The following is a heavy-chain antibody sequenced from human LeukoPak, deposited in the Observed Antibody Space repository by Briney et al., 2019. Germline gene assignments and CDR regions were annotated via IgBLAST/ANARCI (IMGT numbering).Heavy chain of an antibody. J-gene: IGHJ6*03. Sequence: GGSLRLSCAASGFTFSSYSMNWVRQAPGKGLEWVSYISSSSSTIYYADSVKGRFTISRDNAKNSLYLQMNSLRAEDTAVYYCARRDLGYYYGSGSYYYYYMDVWGKGTTVTISS. CDR2: ISSSSSTI. CDR3: ARRDLGYYYGSGSYYYYYMDV. D-gene: IGHD3-10*01. CDR1: GFTFSSYS. V-gene: IGHV3-48*01.